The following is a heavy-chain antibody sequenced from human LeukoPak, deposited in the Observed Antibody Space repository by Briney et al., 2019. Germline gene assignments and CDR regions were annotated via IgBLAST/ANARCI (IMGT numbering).Heavy chain of an antibody. CDR2: ISYHGKNE. J-gene: IGHJ4*02. Sequence: GGSLRLSCAASGFSFSDYGMHWVRQAPGKGPEWVAVISYHGKNEYYADSVKGRFTISRDDSKNTLYLQMNSLRAEDTAVYYCAKDQLLFGVVIIPSIFDYWGQGTLVTVSS. V-gene: IGHV3-30*18. CDR1: GFSFSDYG. CDR3: AKDQLLFGVVIIPSIFDY. D-gene: IGHD3-3*01.